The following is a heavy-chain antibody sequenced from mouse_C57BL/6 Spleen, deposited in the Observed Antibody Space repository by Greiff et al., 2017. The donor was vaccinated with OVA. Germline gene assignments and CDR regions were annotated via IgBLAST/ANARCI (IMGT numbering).Heavy chain of an antibody. J-gene: IGHJ3*01. CDR1: GFNIKDYY. Sequence: VQLQQSGAELVRPGASVKLPCTASGFNIKDYYMHWVKQRPEQGLEWIGRIDPEDGDTEYAPKFQGKATMTADTSSNTAYLQLSSLTSEDTAVYYCTHYYGSSYPYWGQGTLVTVSA. CDR3: THYYGSSYPY. CDR2: IDPEDGDT. D-gene: IGHD1-1*01. V-gene: IGHV14-1*01.